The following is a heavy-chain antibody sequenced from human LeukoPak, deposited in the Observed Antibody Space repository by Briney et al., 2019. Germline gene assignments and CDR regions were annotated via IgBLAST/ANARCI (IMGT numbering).Heavy chain of an antibody. Sequence: GGTLRLSCAASGFTFNIYGMSWVRQAPGKGLEWVSGITGSGSTTYYADSVKGRFTISRDNSKNTLYLQMNSLRAEDTAVYYCAKLDSSGYYSGLGWGQGTLVTVSS. CDR2: ITGSGSTT. CDR1: GFTFNIYG. V-gene: IGHV3-23*01. D-gene: IGHD3-22*01. J-gene: IGHJ4*02. CDR3: AKLDSSGYYSGLG.